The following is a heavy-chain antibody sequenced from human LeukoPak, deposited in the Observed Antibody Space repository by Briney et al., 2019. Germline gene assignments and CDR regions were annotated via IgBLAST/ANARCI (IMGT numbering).Heavy chain of an antibody. CDR1: GFTFSSYG. Sequence: PGGPLILSCAASGFTFSSYGMHWVRQAPGKGLEWVAVIWYDGSNKYYADSEKGRFTISRDNSKNTLYLQMNSLRAEDTAVYYCAKGLHYYDSSGQYYYYYYMDVWGKGTTVTVSS. J-gene: IGHJ6*03. CDR2: IWYDGSNK. CDR3: AKGLHYYDSSGQYYYYYYMDV. V-gene: IGHV3-33*06. D-gene: IGHD3-22*01.